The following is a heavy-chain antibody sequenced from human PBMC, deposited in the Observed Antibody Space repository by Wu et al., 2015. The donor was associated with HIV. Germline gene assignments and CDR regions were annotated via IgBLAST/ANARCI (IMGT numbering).Heavy chain of an antibody. D-gene: IGHD5-24*01. Sequence: QVQLQESGPGLVKPSETLSLTCTVSGGSISSYYWSWIRQPPGKGLEWIGYIYYSGSTNYNPSLKSRVTISVDTSKNQFSLKLSSVTAADTAVYYCARLFIGRRDGYKGGAFDIWGQGTMVTVSS. CDR1: GGSISSYY. J-gene: IGHJ3*02. V-gene: IGHV4-59*08. CDR3: ARLFIGRRDGYKGGAFDI. CDR2: IYYSGST.